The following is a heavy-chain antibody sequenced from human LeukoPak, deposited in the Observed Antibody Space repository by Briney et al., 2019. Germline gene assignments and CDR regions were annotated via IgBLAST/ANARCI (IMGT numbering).Heavy chain of an antibody. D-gene: IGHD5-18*01. CDR2: IYYSGTT. Sequence: TSETLSLTCTVSGGSISSSPYYWGWIRQPPGKGLEWIGSIYYSGTTHYSPSLESRVTISVDTSKNQFSLKLASVTAADTAIYYCAKGAGGFSYYNWFDPWGQGTLVTVSS. CDR3: AKGAGGFSYYNWFDP. J-gene: IGHJ5*02. CDR1: GGSISSSPYY. V-gene: IGHV4-39*07.